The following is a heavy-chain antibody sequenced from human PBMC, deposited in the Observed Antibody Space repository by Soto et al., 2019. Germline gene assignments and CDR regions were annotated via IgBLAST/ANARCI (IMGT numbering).Heavy chain of an antibody. V-gene: IGHV4-59*01. Sequence: QVQLQESGPGLVKPSETLSLTCTVSGGSISSYYWSWIRQPPGKGLEWIGYIYYSGSTNYNPSLKRRVTISVDTSKNQFSLKLSSVTAADTAVYYCARASGRDDFDYWGQGTLVTVSS. J-gene: IGHJ4*02. D-gene: IGHD1-26*01. CDR2: IYYSGST. CDR1: GGSISSYY. CDR3: ARASGRDDFDY.